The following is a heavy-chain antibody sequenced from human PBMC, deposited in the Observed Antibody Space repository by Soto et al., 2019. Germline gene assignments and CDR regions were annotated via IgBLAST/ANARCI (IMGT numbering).Heavy chain of an antibody. J-gene: IGHJ4*02. D-gene: IGHD3-3*01. V-gene: IGHV1-3*01. Sequence: ASVKVSCKASGYTFTSYAMHWVRQAPGQRLEWMGWINAGNGNTKYSQKFQGRVTITRDTSASTAYMELSSLRSEDTAVCYCARSAPLYDFWSGYFLRHWGQGTLVTVSS. CDR3: ARSAPLYDFWSGYFLRH. CDR2: INAGNGNT. CDR1: GYTFTSYA.